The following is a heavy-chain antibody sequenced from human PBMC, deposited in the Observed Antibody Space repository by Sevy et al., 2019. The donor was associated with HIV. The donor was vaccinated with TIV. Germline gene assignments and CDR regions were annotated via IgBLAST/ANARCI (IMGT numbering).Heavy chain of an antibody. CDR3: TRNGGAFDNGFDP. V-gene: IGHV3-48*03. CDR2: ISSSGSSI. CDR1: GFTFSSYD. D-gene: IGHD2-8*01. Sequence: GGSLRLSCTASGFTFSSYDMNWVRLAPGKGLEWVSKISSSGSSIYYEDSVKGRFTISRDNAKNSLNLQMNSLRAEDTAVYYCTRNGGAFDNGFDPWGQGTLVTVSS. J-gene: IGHJ5*02.